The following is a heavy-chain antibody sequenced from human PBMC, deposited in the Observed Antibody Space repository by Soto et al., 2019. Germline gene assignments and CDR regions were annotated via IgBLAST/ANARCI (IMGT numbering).Heavy chain of an antibody. V-gene: IGHV3-7*01. CDR3: AREPFGVVITHFDY. D-gene: IGHD3-3*01. CDR2: IKQDGSEK. J-gene: IGHJ4*02. CDR1: GFTFSSYW. Sequence: EVQLVESGGGLVQPGGSLRLSCAASGFTFSSYWMSWVRQAPGKGLEWVANIKQDGSEKYYVDSVKGRFTISRDNAKNSLYLQMNSLRAEDTAVYYCAREPFGVVITHFDYWGQGTLVTVSS.